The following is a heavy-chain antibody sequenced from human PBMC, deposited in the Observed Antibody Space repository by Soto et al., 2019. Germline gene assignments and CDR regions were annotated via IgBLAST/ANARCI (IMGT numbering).Heavy chain of an antibody. J-gene: IGHJ4*02. CDR2: VYHTGRT. V-gene: IGHV4-61*01. Sequence: PXATLSLPFTVSGGSVKSGSYSWSWIRQPPGKGLEWIGYVYHTGRTSYNPSLKSRVSISMGTSKNQFSLNLDSVTAADTAVYFSARDFAHFDSCGQGTLVTVSS. CDR1: GGSVKSGSYS. CDR3: ARDFAHFDS. D-gene: IGHD3-3*01.